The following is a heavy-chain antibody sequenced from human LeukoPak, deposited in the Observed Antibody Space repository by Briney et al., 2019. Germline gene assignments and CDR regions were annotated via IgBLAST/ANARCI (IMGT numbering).Heavy chain of an antibody. J-gene: IGHJ5*02. Sequence: GGSLRFSCAASGFTFSDYWMHWVRQAPGEGLVWVSRIKSDGSSTSYADSVKGRFTISRDHAKDTLYLEMNSLRAEDTAVYYCARGTGNYGGSWGQGTLVTVSS. CDR3: ARGTGNYGGS. D-gene: IGHD2-8*02. CDR1: GFTFSDYW. CDR2: IKSDGSST. V-gene: IGHV3-74*01.